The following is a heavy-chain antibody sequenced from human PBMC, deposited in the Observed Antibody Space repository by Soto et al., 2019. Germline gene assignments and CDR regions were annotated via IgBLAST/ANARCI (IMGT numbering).Heavy chain of an antibody. Sequence: SETLSLTCAVYSGSFSGYYWNWIRQPPGKGLEWIGEINYSGSTNYNPSLKSRVTISVDTSKNQFSLKVSSVTAADTALYYCARGQHCTDGVCYTYDYWGQGTLVTVSS. CDR3: ARGQHCTDGVCYTYDY. CDR1: SGSFSGYY. D-gene: IGHD2-8*01. V-gene: IGHV4-34*01. J-gene: IGHJ4*02. CDR2: INYSGST.